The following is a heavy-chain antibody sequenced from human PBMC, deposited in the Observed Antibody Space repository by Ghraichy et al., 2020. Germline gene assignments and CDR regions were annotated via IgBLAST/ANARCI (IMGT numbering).Heavy chain of an antibody. CDR3: ARRAAGDYGMDV. Sequence: SQTLSLTCTVSGDSISKYYWSWVRQSPAKRLEWIGYIYYNGGAEYNPSLKIRVTIFLDTSKTQFSIRMTSVTTADTAVYYCARRAAGDYGMDVWGQGTAVAVSS. D-gene: IGHD6-13*01. CDR2: IYYNGGA. J-gene: IGHJ6*02. CDR1: GDSISKYY. V-gene: IGHV4-59*01.